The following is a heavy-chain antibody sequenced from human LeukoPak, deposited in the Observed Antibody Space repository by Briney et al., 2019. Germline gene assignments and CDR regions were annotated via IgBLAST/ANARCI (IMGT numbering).Heavy chain of an antibody. D-gene: IGHD3-22*01. Sequence: SETLSLTCAVSDYSISSGYYWGWIRQPPGKGLEWIGSIYHSGSTYYNPSLKSRVTISVDTSKNQFSLKLSSVTAADTAVYYCARRISITMIVVVPGGACDICGQGTMVTVSS. V-gene: IGHV4-38-2*01. J-gene: IGHJ3*02. CDR2: IYHSGST. CDR3: ARRISITMIVVVPGGACDI. CDR1: DYSISSGYY.